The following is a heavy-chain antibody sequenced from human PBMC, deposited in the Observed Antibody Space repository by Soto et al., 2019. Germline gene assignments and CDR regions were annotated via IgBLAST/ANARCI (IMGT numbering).Heavy chain of an antibody. V-gene: IGHV3-23*01. CDR3: AKAGGYCSSTSCYRDYYYYMDV. CDR2: ISGSGGST. CDR1: GFTFSSYA. Sequence: GGSLRLSCAASGFTFSSYAMSWVRQAPGKGLEWVSAISGSGGSTYYADSVKGRFTISRDNSKNTLYLQMNSLGAEDTAVYYCAKAGGYCSSTSCYRDYYYYMDVWGKGTTVTVSS. D-gene: IGHD2-2*01. J-gene: IGHJ6*03.